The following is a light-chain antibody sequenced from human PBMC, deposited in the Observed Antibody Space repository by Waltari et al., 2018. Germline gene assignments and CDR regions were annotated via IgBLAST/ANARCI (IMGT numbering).Light chain of an antibody. CDR2: SAS. CDR1: QTINYY. J-gene: IGKJ4*01. Sequence: DTQLTQSPSFLSASVGDRVTITCRASQTINYYLNWYQQKPGKAPKLLMYSASSLQSGVPSRFSGSGSGTDFTFTISSLQPEDFATYYCQQSYSSPPTFGGGTKVEIK. V-gene: IGKV1-39*01. CDR3: QQSYSSPPT.